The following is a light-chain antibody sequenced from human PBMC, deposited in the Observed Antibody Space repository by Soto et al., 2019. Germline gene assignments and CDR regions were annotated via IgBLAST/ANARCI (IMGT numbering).Light chain of an antibody. CDR3: QHTYIAPAT. Sequence: DIQMTQSPSSLSASVGDRVTFTCRASESINNCLSWFQQKPGQDPKLLIYAASSLQSGVPSRFSGSGSGTDFILNIDSLQPEDFATYDCQHTYIAPATFGQGIKVGVK. CDR1: ESINNC. J-gene: IGKJ1*01. CDR2: AAS. V-gene: IGKV1-39*01.